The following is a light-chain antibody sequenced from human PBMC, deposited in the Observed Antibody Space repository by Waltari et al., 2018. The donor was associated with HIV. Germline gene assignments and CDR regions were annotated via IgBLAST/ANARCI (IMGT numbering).Light chain of an antibody. Sequence: QVVLTQSPSASASLGASVKPTCTLSSGHRSYAIAWHQQQPEKGPRYLMKLKSDGSHTKGDGIPDRFSGSSSGAERYLTISSLQSEDEADYYCQTWDTGIRVFGFGTKVTVL. V-gene: IGLV4-69*02. J-gene: IGLJ1*01. CDR2: LKSDGSH. CDR1: SGHRSYA. CDR3: QTWDTGIRV.